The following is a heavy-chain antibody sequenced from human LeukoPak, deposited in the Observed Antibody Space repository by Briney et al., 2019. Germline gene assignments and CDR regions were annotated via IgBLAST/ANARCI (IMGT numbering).Heavy chain of an antibody. CDR2: IYYSGST. CDR3: ARGRAYSGYVYFDY. CDR1: GGSISSSSYY. J-gene: IGHJ4*02. V-gene: IGHV4-39*07. Sequence: PSETLSLTCTVSGGSISSSSYYWGWIRQPPGKGLEWIGNIYYSGSTYYNPSLKSRVTISLDTSKNQFSLKLSSVTAADTAVYYCARGRAYSGYVYFDYWGQGTLVTVSS. D-gene: IGHD5-12*01.